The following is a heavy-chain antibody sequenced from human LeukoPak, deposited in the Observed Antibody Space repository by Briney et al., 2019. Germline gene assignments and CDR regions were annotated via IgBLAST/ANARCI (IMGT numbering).Heavy chain of an antibody. Sequence: GASVKVSCKASGYTFTSYGISWVRQAPGQGLEWMGWISAYNGNTNYAQKLQGRVTMTTDTSTSTAYMELRSLRSDDTAVYYCARDGYSSGWLYIYYYGMDVWGQGTTVTVSS. V-gene: IGHV1-18*01. J-gene: IGHJ6*02. D-gene: IGHD6-19*01. CDR3: ARDGYSSGWLYIYYYGMDV. CDR1: GYTFTSYG. CDR2: ISAYNGNT.